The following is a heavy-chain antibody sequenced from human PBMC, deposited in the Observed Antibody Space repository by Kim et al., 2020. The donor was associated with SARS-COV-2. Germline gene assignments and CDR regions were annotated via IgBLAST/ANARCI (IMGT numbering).Heavy chain of an antibody. Sequence: SETLSLTCTVSVGSISSYYWSWIRQPPGKGLECIGYIYYSGSTNYNPSLKSQVTISLDTSKNQCSLKLSSVTAADTAVYYCARDHREWLQSTANWYFDLWGRGTLVTVSS. CDR2: IYYSGST. D-gene: IGHD3-3*01. J-gene: IGHJ2*01. V-gene: IGHV4-59*01. CDR1: VGSISSYY. CDR3: ARDHREWLQSTANWYFDL.